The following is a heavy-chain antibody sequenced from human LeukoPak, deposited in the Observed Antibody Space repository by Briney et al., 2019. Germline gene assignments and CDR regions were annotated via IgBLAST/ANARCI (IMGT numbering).Heavy chain of an antibody. CDR1: GYIFTSYT. Sequence: ASVKVSCKASGYIFTSYTLHWVRQAPGQRLEWMGWINVGNGNTKYSQKLQGRVTMTTDTSTSTAYMELRSLRSDDTAVYYCASTQQIFEVVTYFDYWGQGTLVTVSS. J-gene: IGHJ4*02. V-gene: IGHV1-3*01. CDR3: ASTQQIFEVVTYFDY. D-gene: IGHD3-3*01. CDR2: INVGNGNT.